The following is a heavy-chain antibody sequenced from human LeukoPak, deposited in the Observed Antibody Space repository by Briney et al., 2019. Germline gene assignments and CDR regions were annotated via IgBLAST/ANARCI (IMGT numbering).Heavy chain of an antibody. Sequence: GVSLKISCKSSGYTFTSYWIGWVRQMPGKGLEWMGIIYPGDSDTRYRASFQGQVTISADKSISTAYLQWNRLKASDTAIYYCAKTGDFSSAFEYWGQGTVVTVSS. CDR3: AKTGDFSSAFEY. CDR1: GYTFTSYW. CDR2: IYPGDSDT. J-gene: IGHJ4*02. D-gene: IGHD6-6*01. V-gene: IGHV5-51*01.